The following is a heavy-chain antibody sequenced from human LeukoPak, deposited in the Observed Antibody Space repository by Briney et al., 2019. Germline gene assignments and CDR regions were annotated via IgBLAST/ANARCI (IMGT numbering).Heavy chain of an antibody. CDR2: IIPILGIA. CDR1: GGTFSSYA. CDR3: ARVGELQVHFDY. D-gene: IGHD1-7*01. Sequence: SVKVSCKASGGTFSSYAISWVRQAPGQGLEWMGRIIPILGIANYAQKFQGRVTITADKSTSTAYMELSSLRSEDTAVYYCARVGELQVHFDYWGQGTLVTVSS. J-gene: IGHJ4*02. V-gene: IGHV1-69*04.